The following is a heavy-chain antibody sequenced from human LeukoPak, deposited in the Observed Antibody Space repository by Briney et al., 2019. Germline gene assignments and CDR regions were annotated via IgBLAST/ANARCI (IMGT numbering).Heavy chain of an antibody. CDR2: MNPNSGNT. V-gene: IGHV1-8*01. CDR3: ARDYGGNSGWFDP. D-gene: IGHD4-23*01. J-gene: IGHJ5*02. Sequence: ASVKVSCTAFGYTFTNYDLNWVRQAPGQGPEWIGWMNPNSGNTGYAQKFQGRVTLTRSTSISTAYMELRSLTSEDTAVYYCARDYGGNSGWFDPWGQGTLVTVSS. CDR1: GYTFTNYD.